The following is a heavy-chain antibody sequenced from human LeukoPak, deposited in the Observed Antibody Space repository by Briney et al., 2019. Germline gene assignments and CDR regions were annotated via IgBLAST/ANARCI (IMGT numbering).Heavy chain of an antibody. CDR2: ISGDGTET. CDR1: GLNFRNYA. V-gene: IGHV3-23*01. J-gene: IGHJ4*02. CDR3: AKGGHYSFFDY. D-gene: IGHD4-11*01. Sequence: GGSLRLSCTASGLNFRNYAMTWVRQAPRKGLEWVSTISGDGTETFYADSVKGRFTISRDNSKNTHYLQMSSLRAEDTGIYYCAKGGHYSFFDYWGQGTLVTVSS.